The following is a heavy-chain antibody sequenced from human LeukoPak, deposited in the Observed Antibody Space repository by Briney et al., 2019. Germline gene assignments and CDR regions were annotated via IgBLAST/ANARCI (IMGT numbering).Heavy chain of an antibody. J-gene: IGHJ4*02. CDR3: AISDCSGGSCYSDY. V-gene: IGHV1-69*02. CDR1: GGTFSSYT. Sequence: SVKVSCKASGGTFSSYTVSWVRQAPGQGLEWMGRIIPILGIANYAQKFQGRVTITADKSTSTAYMELSSLRSEDTAVYYCAISDCSGGSCYSDYWGQGTLVTVSS. D-gene: IGHD2-15*01. CDR2: IIPILGIA.